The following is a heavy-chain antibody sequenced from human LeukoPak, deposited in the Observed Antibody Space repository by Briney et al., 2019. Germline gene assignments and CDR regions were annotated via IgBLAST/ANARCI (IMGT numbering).Heavy chain of an antibody. CDR2: ISSSSNII. V-gene: IGHV3-48*02. D-gene: IGHD2-21*02. J-gene: IGHJ4*02. CDR3: ARDILAYCGGDCYSTPLSEY. Sequence: GGSLRLSCAASGFTFSGYAMNWVRQAPGKGLEWVSHIYISSSSNIISYADSVKGRFTISRDNAQNSLYLQMNGLRDEDTAVYYCARDILAYCGGDCYSTPLSEYWGQGTLVIVSS. CDR1: GFTFSGYA.